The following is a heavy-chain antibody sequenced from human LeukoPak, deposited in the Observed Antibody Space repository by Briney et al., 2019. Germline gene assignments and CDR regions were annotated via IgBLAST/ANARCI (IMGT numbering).Heavy chain of an antibody. CDR1: GGSLRSYY. CDR2: IYTSGST. D-gene: IGHD6-6*01. J-gene: IGHJ5*02. V-gene: IGHV4-4*07. Sequence: SEPLSLTCTVSGGSLRSYYWRWIRQPAGKGLEWIGRIYTSGSTNYTPSLKSRVTMSVDASKNQCSLKRSSVTAADTAVYYCAREVSARPGWFDPWGQGTLVTVSS. CDR3: AREVSARPGWFDP.